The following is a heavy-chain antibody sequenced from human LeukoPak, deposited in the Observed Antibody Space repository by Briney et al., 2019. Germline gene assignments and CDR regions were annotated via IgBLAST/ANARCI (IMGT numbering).Heavy chain of an antibody. J-gene: IGHJ5*02. Sequence: SETLSLTCTVSGNSISSGDYYWSWIRQPAGKGLEWIGRIYTSGSTTYNPSLKSRVTISVDTSKNQFSLKLSSVTAADTAVYYCARVEYSSCWFDPWGQGTLVTVSS. CDR3: ARVEYSSCWFDP. D-gene: IGHD5-18*01. CDR2: IYTSGST. V-gene: IGHV4-61*02. CDR1: GNSISSGDYY.